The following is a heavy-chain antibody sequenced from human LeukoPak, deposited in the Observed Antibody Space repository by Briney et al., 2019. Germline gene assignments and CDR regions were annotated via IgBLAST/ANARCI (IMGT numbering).Heavy chain of an antibody. Sequence: GGSLRLSCAASGCTFSSYGMSWVRQAPGKGLEWVANINQGGSDKYYVDSVKGRFTISRDNANNLLYLQMNSLRGEDTAVYYCTRDRSRAEDDWGQGTLVTVSS. J-gene: IGHJ4*02. D-gene: IGHD1-14*01. CDR2: INQGGSDK. V-gene: IGHV3-7*01. CDR1: GCTFSSYG. CDR3: TRDRSRAEDD.